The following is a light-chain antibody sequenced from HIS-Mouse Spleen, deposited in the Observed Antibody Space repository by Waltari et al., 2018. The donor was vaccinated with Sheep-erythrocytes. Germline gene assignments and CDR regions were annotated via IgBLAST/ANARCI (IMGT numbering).Light chain of an antibody. V-gene: IGLV3-10*01. CDR3: YSTDSSGNHRV. CDR2: EDS. CDR1: ALPKQY. J-gene: IGLJ1*01. Sequence: SYELTQPPSASVSPGQKARITCPGDALPKQYSYLYQPKSGQAPVLVIYEDSKRPSGIPERFSGSSSGTMATLTISGAQVEDEADYYCYSTDSSGNHRVFGTGTKVTVL.